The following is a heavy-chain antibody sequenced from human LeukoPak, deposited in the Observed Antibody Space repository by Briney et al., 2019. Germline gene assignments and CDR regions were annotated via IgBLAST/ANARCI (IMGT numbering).Heavy chain of an antibody. V-gene: IGHV1-18*01. Sequence: ASVKVSCKASGYTFTSYGISWVRQAPGQGLEWMGWISAYNGNTNYAQKLQGRVTMTTDTSTSTAYMELRSLRSDDTAVYYCARDLSESYCSSTSCYGVTGLDYWGQGTLVTVSS. CDR2: ISAYNGNT. J-gene: IGHJ4*02. D-gene: IGHD2-2*01. CDR3: ARDLSESYCSSTSCYGVTGLDY. CDR1: GYTFTSYG.